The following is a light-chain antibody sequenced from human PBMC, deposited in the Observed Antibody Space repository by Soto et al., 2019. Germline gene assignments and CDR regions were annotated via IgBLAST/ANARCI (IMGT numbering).Light chain of an antibody. CDR2: LNSDGSH. Sequence: PVLTQSPSASASLGASVKLTCTLSSGHSSYAIAWHQQQPEKGPRYLMKLNSDGSHSKGDGIPDRFSGSSSGAERYLTISSLHSEDEADYYCQTWGTGIGVFGGGTKLTVL. J-gene: IGLJ3*02. CDR1: SGHSSYA. CDR3: QTWGTGIGV. V-gene: IGLV4-69*01.